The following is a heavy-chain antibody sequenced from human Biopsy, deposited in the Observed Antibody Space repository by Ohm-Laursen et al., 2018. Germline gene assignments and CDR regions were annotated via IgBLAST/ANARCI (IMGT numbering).Heavy chain of an antibody. CDR1: GFSFSSYG. J-gene: IGHJ3*02. V-gene: IGHV3-33*01. Sequence: SLRLSCSASGFSFSSYGMHWVRQAPGKGPEWVAVLWYDGTNKYYADSVKGRFTISRDNSKNTLYLQMNSLRAEDTAMYYCARPTNARAGGAPFDIWGQGTMVTVSS. D-gene: IGHD1-1*01. CDR3: ARPTNARAGGAPFDI. CDR2: LWYDGTNK.